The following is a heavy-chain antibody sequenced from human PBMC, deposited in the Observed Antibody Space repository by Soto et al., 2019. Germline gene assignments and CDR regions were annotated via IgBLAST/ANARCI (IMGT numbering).Heavy chain of an antibody. D-gene: IGHD3-10*01. V-gene: IGHV4-59*08. CDR1: GGSISSYY. Sequence: QVQLQESGPGLVKPSETLSLTCTVSGGSISSYYWSWIRQPPGKGLEWIGYIYYSGSTNYNPSLTTRATISVATSKNQFSLTLNSMTAAGTAVYYCARHNYGSGSTYFDYWGQGTLVTVSS. CDR3: ARHNYGSGSTYFDY. J-gene: IGHJ4*02. CDR2: IYYSGST.